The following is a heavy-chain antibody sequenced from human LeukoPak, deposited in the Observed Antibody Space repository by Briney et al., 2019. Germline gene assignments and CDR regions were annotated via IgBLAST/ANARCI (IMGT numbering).Heavy chain of an antibody. CDR2: ICTDETTI. Sequence: GGSLRLSCAASGFTFSSYSMHWVRQPPGKGLVWVSQICTDETTIRSADSVKGRFTISRDNAKNTLYLQMSSLRVEDTAVYYCVRGVPVTPGIDYWGQGTLVTVSS. D-gene: IGHD2-2*01. CDR1: GFTFSSYS. J-gene: IGHJ4*02. CDR3: VRGVPVTPGIDY. V-gene: IGHV3-74*01.